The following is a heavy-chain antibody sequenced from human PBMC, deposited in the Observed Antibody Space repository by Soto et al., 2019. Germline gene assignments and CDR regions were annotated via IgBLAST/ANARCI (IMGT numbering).Heavy chain of an antibody. J-gene: IGHJ3*02. D-gene: IGHD1-1*01. CDR2: IDPSTSYI. CDR3: AKDTGNWYGALDI. Sequence: GGSLRLSCAASGFTFSSYTMNWVRQAPGKGLEWVSSIDPSTSYIYYADSVKGRFTISRDNAKNSLYLQMNSLRAEDTAVYYCAKDTGNWYGALDIWGQGTMVTVSS. CDR1: GFTFSSYT. V-gene: IGHV3-21*06.